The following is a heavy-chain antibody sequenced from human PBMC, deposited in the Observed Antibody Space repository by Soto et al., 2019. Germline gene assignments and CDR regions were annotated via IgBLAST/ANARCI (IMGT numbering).Heavy chain of an antibody. CDR2: IYPGDSDT. V-gene: IGHV5-51*03. CDR1: GYSFTSYW. D-gene: IGHD5-12*01. CDR3: ARLKRDGHNYSPLYY. J-gene: IGHJ4*02. Sequence: EVQLVQSGAEVKKPGESLKISCKGSGYSFTSYWIDWVRQMPGKGLEWMGIIYPGDSDTRYSPSFQGQVTISADKSISTAYLQWSSLKASDTAMYYCARLKRDGHNYSPLYYWGQGTLVTVSS.